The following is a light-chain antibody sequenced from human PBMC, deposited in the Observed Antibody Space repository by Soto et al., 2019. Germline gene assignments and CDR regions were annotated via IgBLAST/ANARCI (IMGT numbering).Light chain of an antibody. J-gene: IGLJ7*01. CDR3: QVWESGSDHVV. CDR1: NVGSQG. Sequence: SYELTQPPSVSVAPGKTATITCGGDNVGSQGVHWYLQKPCQAPLLVIHSDNDRPSGTPERFSGSKSGNTATLTISRVEAGDEADYYCQVWESGSDHVVFGGGTQLTVL. CDR2: SDN. V-gene: IGLV3-21*01.